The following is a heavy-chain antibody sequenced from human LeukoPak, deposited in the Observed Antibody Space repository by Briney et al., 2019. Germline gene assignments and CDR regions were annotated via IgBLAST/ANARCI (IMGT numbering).Heavy chain of an antibody. V-gene: IGHV3-23*01. CDR3: AKTRYYYGSGSFDY. CDR2: ISGSGGST. J-gene: IGHJ4*02. CDR1: GFTFSSYA. D-gene: IGHD3-10*01. Sequence: PGGSLRLSCAASGFTFSSYAVSWVRQAPGKGLEWVSAISGSGGSTYYADSVKGRFTISRDNSKNTLYLQMNSLRAEDTAVYYCAKTRYYYGSGSFDYWGQGTLVTVSS.